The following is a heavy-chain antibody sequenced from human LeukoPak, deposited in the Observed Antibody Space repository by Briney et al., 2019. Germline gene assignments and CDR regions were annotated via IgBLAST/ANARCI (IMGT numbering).Heavy chain of an antibody. D-gene: IGHD2-15*01. Sequence: PGGSRKSPVPAPELTFRIYGWAGFPQPQGKGWGGGDNTKTDGSAEYYADSVRGRFTTSRDNANNFLYLQMNSLRAEDTAVYYCARDGGLNTNFDYWGQGTLVTVSS. CDR1: ELTFRIYG. J-gene: IGHJ4*02. V-gene: IGHV3-7*01. CDR2: TKTDGSAE. CDR3: ARDGGLNTNFDY.